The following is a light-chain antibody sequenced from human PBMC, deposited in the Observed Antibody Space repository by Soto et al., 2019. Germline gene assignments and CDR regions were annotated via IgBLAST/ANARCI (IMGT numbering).Light chain of an antibody. CDR1: SSDVGAYDF. CDR3: SSYTTSSTRV. Sequence: QSVLAQPASVSGSPGQSITISCTGTSSDVGAYDFVSWYQQHPDKAPKLMIYEVSNRPSGVSYRFSGPKSVNTATLTISGLQAEDEADYYCSSYTTSSTRVFGTGTKVTVL. CDR2: EVS. J-gene: IGLJ1*01. V-gene: IGLV2-14*03.